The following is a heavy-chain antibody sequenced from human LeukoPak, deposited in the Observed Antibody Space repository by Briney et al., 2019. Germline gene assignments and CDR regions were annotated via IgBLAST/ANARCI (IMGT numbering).Heavy chain of an antibody. D-gene: IGHD2-2*01. CDR3: AREGCSSTSCYGELAFDI. Sequence: GGSLRLSCAASGFTFSSYAMHWVRPAPGQGLEWVAVISYDGSNKCYADSVKGRFTISRDNSKNTLYLQMNSLRAEDTAVYYCAREGCSSTSCYGELAFDIWGQGTMVTVSS. V-gene: IGHV3-30-3*01. CDR1: GFTFSSYA. CDR2: ISYDGSNK. J-gene: IGHJ3*02.